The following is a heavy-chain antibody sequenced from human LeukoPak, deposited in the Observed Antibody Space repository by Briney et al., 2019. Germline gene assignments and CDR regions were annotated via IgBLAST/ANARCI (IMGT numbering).Heavy chain of an antibody. D-gene: IGHD3-10*01. CDR2: IKSKTDGGTT. CDR3: TTAIGAPYYFDY. Sequence: GGSLRLSCAAPGFTFSNAWMSWVRQAPGKGLEWVGRIKSKTDGGTTDYAAPVKGRFTISRDDSKNTLYLQMNSLKTEDTAVYYCTTAIGAPYYFDYWGQGTLVTVSS. V-gene: IGHV3-15*01. CDR1: GFTFSNAW. J-gene: IGHJ4*02.